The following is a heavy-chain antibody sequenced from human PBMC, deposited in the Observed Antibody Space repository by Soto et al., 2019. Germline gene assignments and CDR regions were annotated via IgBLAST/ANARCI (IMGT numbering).Heavy chain of an antibody. CDR3: ARGGLGYCTNGVCYMPDYYGMDV. V-gene: IGHV4-39*01. CDR1: GGSISSSSYY. Sequence: SEPLSLTXTVSGGSISSSSYYWGWIRQPPGKGLEWIGSIYYSGSTYYNPSLKSRVTISVDTSKNQFSLKLSSVTAADTAVYYCARGGLGYCTNGVCYMPDYYGMDVWGQGTTVTVSS. D-gene: IGHD2-8*01. CDR2: IYYSGST. J-gene: IGHJ6*02.